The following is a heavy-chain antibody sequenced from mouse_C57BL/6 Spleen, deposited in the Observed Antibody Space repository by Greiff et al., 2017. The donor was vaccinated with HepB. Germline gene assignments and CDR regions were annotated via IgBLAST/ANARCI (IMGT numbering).Heavy chain of an antibody. Sequence: VKLQESGPELVKPGASVKISCKASGYAFSSSWMNWVKQRPGKGLEWIGRIYPGDGDTNYNGKFKGKATLTADKSSSTAYMQLSSLTSEDSAVYFCARGVWYLDYWGQGTTLTVSS. V-gene: IGHV1-82*01. J-gene: IGHJ2*01. CDR2: IYPGDGDT. D-gene: IGHD2-10*02. CDR1: GYAFSSSW. CDR3: ARGVWYLDY.